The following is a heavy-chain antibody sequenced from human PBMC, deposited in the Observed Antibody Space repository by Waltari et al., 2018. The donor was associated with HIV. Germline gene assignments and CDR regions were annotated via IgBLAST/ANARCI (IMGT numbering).Heavy chain of an antibody. V-gene: IGHV1-2*06. J-gene: IGHJ4*02. Sequence: QVQLVQSGAEVKKPGASVKVSCKASGYTITGYFLHWVRQAPGQGLEWMGRLNPSMGKTNYAQKFQGRGTMTSDTSINTAYMELSSLGSDDTAVYYCARDMGPFNNWGQGTLVTVSS. CDR1: GYTITGYF. D-gene: IGHD3-16*01. CDR2: LNPSMGKT. CDR3: ARDMGPFNN.